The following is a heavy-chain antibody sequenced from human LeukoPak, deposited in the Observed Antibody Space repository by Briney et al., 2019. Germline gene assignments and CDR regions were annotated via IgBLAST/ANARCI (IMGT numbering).Heavy chain of an antibody. Sequence: RGSLRLSCAVSGLTFSSSWMDWVRQAPGKGLEWVASINPEGSEKYSADSVKGRFTISRDNAKNSLYLQMDSLRVEDTAFYYCARDLAYSRLDYWGQGMLVTVSS. D-gene: IGHD5-18*01. V-gene: IGHV3-7*01. J-gene: IGHJ4*02. CDR2: INPEGSEK. CDR1: GLTFSSSW. CDR3: ARDLAYSRLDY.